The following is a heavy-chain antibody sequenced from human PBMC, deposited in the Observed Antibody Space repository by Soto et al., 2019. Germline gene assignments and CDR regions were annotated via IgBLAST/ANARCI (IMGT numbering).Heavy chain of an antibody. CDR1: AFTFSSYA. J-gene: IGHJ4*02. D-gene: IGHD6-19*01. Sequence: PGGSLRLSCAGSAFTFSSYAVRCVRQAPGKGLDWGSGISVSGGTTDYADSVKGRFTISRDNSKNTVCLQTNRLRAEDTAVYYCAKNLRYSSGWYFDYLGQGTLVTVSS. V-gene: IGHV3-23*01. CDR2: ISVSGGTT. CDR3: AKNLRYSSGWYFDY.